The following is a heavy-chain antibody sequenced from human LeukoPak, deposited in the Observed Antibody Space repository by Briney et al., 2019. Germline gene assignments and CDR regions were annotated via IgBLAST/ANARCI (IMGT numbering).Heavy chain of an antibody. CDR3: ARQYRPDPFDYYYGMDV. CDR1: GGSISSGSYY. V-gene: IGHV4-61*02. CDR2: IYTSGST. J-gene: IGHJ6*02. Sequence: SETLSLTCTVSGGSISSGSYYWGWIRQPAGKGLEWIGRIYTSGSTNYNPSLKSRVTISVDTSKNQFSLKLSSVTAADTAVYYCARQYRPDPFDYYYGMDVWGQGTTVTVSS. D-gene: IGHD1-14*01.